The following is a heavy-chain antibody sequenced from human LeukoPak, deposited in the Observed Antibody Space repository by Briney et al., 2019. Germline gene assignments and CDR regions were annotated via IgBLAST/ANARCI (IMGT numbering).Heavy chain of an antibody. Sequence: ASVKVSCKASGYTFTSYDINWVRQATGQGLEWMGWMNPNSGNTGYAQKFQGRVTMTRNTSISTAYMELSSLRSEDTAVYYCARGSSYSSSWSKGYNWFDPWGQGTLVTVSS. CDR2: MNPNSGNT. J-gene: IGHJ5*02. V-gene: IGHV1-8*01. CDR3: ARGSSYSSSWSKGYNWFDP. CDR1: GYTFTSYD. D-gene: IGHD6-13*01.